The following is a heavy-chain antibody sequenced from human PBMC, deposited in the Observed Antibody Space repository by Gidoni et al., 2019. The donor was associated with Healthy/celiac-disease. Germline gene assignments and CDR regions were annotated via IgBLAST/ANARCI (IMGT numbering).Heavy chain of an antibody. CDR1: GFTFSSYW. J-gene: IGHJ4*02. V-gene: IGHV3-74*01. CDR2: INSDGSST. Sequence: EVQLVESGGGLVQPGGPLSFPWAPPGFTFSSYWMHWVRQAPGKGLVWVSRINSDGSSTSYADSVKGRFTISRDNAKNTLYLQMNSLRAEDTAVYYCAREGAFTMIVGLADYWGQGTLVTVSS. D-gene: IGHD3-22*01. CDR3: AREGAFTMIVGLADY.